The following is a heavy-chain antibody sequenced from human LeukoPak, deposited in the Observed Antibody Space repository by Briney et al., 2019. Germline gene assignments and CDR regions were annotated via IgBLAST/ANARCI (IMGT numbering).Heavy chain of an antibody. Sequence: ASVKVSCKASGYTFTSYAMHWVRQAPGQRLEWMGWINAGNGNTKYSQEFQGRVTLTRDMATSTDYMEVSSLRSEDTAVYYCARDNSLGDSAWWFDPWGQGTLVTVSS. J-gene: IGHJ5*02. V-gene: IGHV1-3*03. D-gene: IGHD5-12*01. CDR2: INAGNGNT. CDR1: GYTFTSYA. CDR3: ARDNSLGDSAWWFDP.